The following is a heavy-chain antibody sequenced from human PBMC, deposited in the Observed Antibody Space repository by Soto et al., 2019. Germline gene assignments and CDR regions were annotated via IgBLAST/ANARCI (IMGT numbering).Heavy chain of an antibody. J-gene: IGHJ4*02. CDR3: ARESTYCSTFFDC. Sequence: QVQLQESGPGLVKPSQTLSLPCTVSGGSISSSAYYWSWIRQHPGKGLEWIGYISHSGSTYYNPSLNSRVIISVDTSKNQFSLSLTSVTAADTAVYYCARESTYCSTFFDCWCQGALVTVSS. V-gene: IGHV4-31*03. CDR1: GGSISSSAYY. CDR2: ISHSGST. D-gene: IGHD2-21*01.